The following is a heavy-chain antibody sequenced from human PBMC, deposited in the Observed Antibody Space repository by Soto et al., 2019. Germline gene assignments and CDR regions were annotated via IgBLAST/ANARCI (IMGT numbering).Heavy chain of an antibody. CDR1: GYTFTSYG. CDR2: ISAYNGKT. J-gene: IGHJ6*02. D-gene: IGHD6-13*01. Sequence: QVQLVQSGAEVKKPGASVKVSCKASGYTFTSYGISWVRQAPGQGLEWMGWISAYNGKTNYAQKLQGRVTITTDTSTSTAYMELRSLRSDDTAVYYCAREMEQQLVRWGGMDVWGQGTTVTVSS. V-gene: IGHV1-18*04. CDR3: AREMEQQLVRWGGMDV.